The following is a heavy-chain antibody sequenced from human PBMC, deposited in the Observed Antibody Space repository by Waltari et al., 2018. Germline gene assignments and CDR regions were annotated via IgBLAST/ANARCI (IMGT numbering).Heavy chain of an antibody. J-gene: IGHJ5*02. CDR1: GYTFTSYD. CDR2: MNTTSGNQ. Sequence: QVQLVQSGAEVKKPGASVKVSCKASGYTFTSYDINCVRQATGQGLEWMGVMNTTSGNQGYAKKLQGRVTINRNTSISTAYMELSSLRSEDTAVYYCARGRFSSIAARPRGPVDPWGQGTLVTVSS. D-gene: IGHD6-6*01. CDR3: ARGRFSSIAARPRGPVDP. V-gene: IGHV1-8*03.